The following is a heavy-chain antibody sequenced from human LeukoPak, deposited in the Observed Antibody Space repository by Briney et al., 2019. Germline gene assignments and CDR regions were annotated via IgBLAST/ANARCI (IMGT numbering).Heavy chain of an antibody. V-gene: IGHV1-2*02. D-gene: IGHD2-2*01. J-gene: IGHJ4*02. Sequence: ASVKVSCKASGYTFTGYYMHWVRQAPGQGLEWMGWINPNSGGTNYAQKFQGRVTMTRDTSISTAYMELSGLRSDDTAVYYCARRGYCSSTSCYDYWGQGTLVTVSS. CDR2: INPNSGGT. CDR3: ARRGYCSSTSCYDY. CDR1: GYTFTGYY.